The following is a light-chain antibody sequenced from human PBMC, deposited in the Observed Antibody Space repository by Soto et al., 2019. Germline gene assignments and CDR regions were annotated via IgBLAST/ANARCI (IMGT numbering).Light chain of an antibody. CDR3: QHFTIFLKA. V-gene: IGKV1-5*03. CDR2: KAS. Sequence: DIQMSHSPAAVSGYKEDRVTINCRASQTISSWLAWYQQKPGKDPKILIYKASTLKSGVPSRFSGSGSGTEFTLTIISLQPDDFTTYYCQHFTIFLKAFGQVAMADI. CDR1: QTISSW. J-gene: IGKJ1*01.